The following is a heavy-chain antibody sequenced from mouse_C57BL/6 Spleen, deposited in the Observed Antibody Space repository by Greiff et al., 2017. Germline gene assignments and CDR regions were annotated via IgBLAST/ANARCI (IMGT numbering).Heavy chain of an antibody. CDR2: ISSGGSYT. Sequence: EVMLVESGGDLVKPGGSLKLSCAASGFTFSSYGMSWVRQTPDKRLEWVATISSGGSYTYYPDSVKGRFTISRDNAKNTLYLQMSSLKSEDTAMYYCARYDYSYAMDYWGQGTSVTVSA. CDR1: GFTFSSYG. CDR3: ARYDYSYAMDY. J-gene: IGHJ4*01. D-gene: IGHD2-4*01. V-gene: IGHV5-6*01.